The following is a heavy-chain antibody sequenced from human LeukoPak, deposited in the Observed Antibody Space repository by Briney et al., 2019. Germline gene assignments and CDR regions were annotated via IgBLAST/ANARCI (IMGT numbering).Heavy chain of an antibody. CDR3: ATSIAALRRFDAFDI. D-gene: IGHD6-6*01. V-gene: IGHV6-1*01. J-gene: IGHJ3*02. CDR2: TYYRSKWYN. Sequence: SQTLSLTCAISGDSVSSNSAAWNWIRQSPSRGLEWLGRTYYRSKWYNDYAVSVKSRITINPDTFKNQFSLQLNSVTPEDTAVYYCATSIAALRRFDAFDIWGQGTMVTVSS. CDR1: GDSVSSNSAA.